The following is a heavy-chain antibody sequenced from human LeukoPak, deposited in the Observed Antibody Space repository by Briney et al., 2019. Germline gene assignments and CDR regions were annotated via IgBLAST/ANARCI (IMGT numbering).Heavy chain of an antibody. CDR3: AKDRVAAGINWFDP. CDR1: GFTFSSYG. J-gene: IGHJ5*02. CDR2: IRYDGSNK. D-gene: IGHD6-13*01. V-gene: IGHV3-30*02. Sequence: PGGSLRLSCAASGFTFSSYGMHWVRQAPGKGLEWVAFIRYDGSNKYYADSVKGRFTISRDNPKNTLYLQMNSLRAEDTAVYYCAKDRVAAGINWFDPWGQGTLVTVSS.